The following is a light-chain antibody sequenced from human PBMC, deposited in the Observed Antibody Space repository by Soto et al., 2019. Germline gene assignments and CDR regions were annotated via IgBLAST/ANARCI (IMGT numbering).Light chain of an antibody. CDR3: QQYNSYLT. J-gene: IGKJ4*01. Sequence: DIQMTQSPSTLSASVGDRVTITCRASQSISSWLAWYQQKPGKAPKLLIYDASSLESGVPSRFSDSGSGTEFTLTISSLQPDDFATYYCQQYNSYLTFGGGTKVEIK. V-gene: IGKV1-5*01. CDR2: DAS. CDR1: QSISSW.